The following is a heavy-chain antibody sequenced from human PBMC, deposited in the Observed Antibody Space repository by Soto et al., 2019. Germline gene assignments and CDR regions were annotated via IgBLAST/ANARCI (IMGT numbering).Heavy chain of an antibody. Sequence: QLQLQESGPGLVKPSETLSLTCTVSGGSISSSSYYWGWIRQPPGKGLEWIGSIYYSGSTYYNPSLKSRVTISVDTSKNQFSRKLSSVTAADTAVYYCARRGDYGYFDYWGQGTLVTVSS. J-gene: IGHJ4*02. CDR2: IYYSGST. V-gene: IGHV4-39*01. CDR1: GGSISSSSYY. D-gene: IGHD4-17*01. CDR3: ARRGDYGYFDY.